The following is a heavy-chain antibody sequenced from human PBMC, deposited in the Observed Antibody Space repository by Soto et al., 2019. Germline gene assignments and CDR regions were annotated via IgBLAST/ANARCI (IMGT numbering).Heavy chain of an antibody. CDR1: NFVFSVYS. J-gene: IGHJ4*02. CDR3: ARDKDQYDFWGGTLDS. D-gene: IGHD3-3*01. CDR2: ISYDGGNK. V-gene: IGHV3-30-3*01. Sequence: QAQLVESGGGVVQPERSLRLSCTASNFVFSVYSLHWVRQAPGKGLEWVALISYDGGNKYYADSVKGRFTISRDNSKNTLYLQMNSLRRADTAVYYCARDKDQYDFWGGTLDSWGQGTLVTVSS.